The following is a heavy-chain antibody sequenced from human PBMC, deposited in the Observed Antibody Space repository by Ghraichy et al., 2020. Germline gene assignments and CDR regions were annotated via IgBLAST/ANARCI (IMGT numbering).Heavy chain of an antibody. CDR2: IRYDGKSK. Sequence: GSLRLSCTASGLTFSHHGMHWVRQAPGKGLEWVTFIRYDGKSKYYADSVKGRFTISRDNSKNTVYLQMNSLRVEDTAVYYCALADANGWYGFDYWGQGTRVTVSS. V-gene: IGHV3-30*02. J-gene: IGHJ4*02. D-gene: IGHD6-19*01. CDR1: GLTFSHHG. CDR3: ALADANGWYGFDY.